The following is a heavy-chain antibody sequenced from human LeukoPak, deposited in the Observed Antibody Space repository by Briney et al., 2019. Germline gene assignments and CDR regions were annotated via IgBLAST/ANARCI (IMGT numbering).Heavy chain of an antibody. Sequence: PSETLSLTCTVSGGSLSSSSYYWGWIRQPPGKGLEWIGEINHSGSTNYNPSLKSRVTISVDTSKNQFSLKLSSVTAADTAVYYCARTKVRGRFDYWGQGTLVTVSS. V-gene: IGHV4-39*07. D-gene: IGHD3-10*01. CDR1: GGSLSSSSYY. J-gene: IGHJ4*02. CDR2: INHSGST. CDR3: ARTKVRGRFDY.